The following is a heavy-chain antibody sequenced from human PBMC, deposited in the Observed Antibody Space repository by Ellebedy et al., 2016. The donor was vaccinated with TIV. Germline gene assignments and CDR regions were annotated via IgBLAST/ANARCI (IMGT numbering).Heavy chain of an antibody. V-gene: IGHV4-59*11. CDR1: GGSISPHY. J-gene: IGHJ3*02. Sequence: MPSETLSLTCTVSGGSISPHYWSWTRQPPGKGLEWIGYISYSGSTNYNPSLKSRVTISVDTSKNQFSLRLSSVTAADTAVYYCARVVWQQPVSYAFDIWGQGTMVTVSS. CDR2: ISYSGST. CDR3: ARVVWQQPVSYAFDI. D-gene: IGHD6-13*01.